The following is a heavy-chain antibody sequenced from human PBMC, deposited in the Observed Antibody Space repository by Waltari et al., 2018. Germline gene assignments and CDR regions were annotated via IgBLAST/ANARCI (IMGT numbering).Heavy chain of an antibody. D-gene: IGHD4-17*01. CDR1: GGSISSSS. CDR2: ISSSSSYI. CDR3: ASLIRTTVTTQNYYYYGMDV. J-gene: IGHJ6*02. Sequence: LQLQESGPGLVKPSETLSLTCTVSGGSISSSSYYWGWIRQPPGKGLEWVSSISSSSSYIYYADSVKGRFTISRDNAKNSLYLQMNSLRAEDTAVYYCASLIRTTVTTQNYYYYGMDVWGQGTTVTVSS. V-gene: IGHV3-21*01.